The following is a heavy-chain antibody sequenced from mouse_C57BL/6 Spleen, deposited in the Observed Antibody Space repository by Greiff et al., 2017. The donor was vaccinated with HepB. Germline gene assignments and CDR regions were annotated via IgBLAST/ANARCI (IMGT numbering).Heavy chain of an antibody. Sequence: DVMLVESGGGLVKPGGSLKLSCAASGFTFSDYGMHWVRQAPEKGLEWVAYISSGSSTIYYADTVKGRFTISRDNAKNTLFLQMTSLRSEDTAMYYCARPRYYGSSYNYAMDYWGQGTSVTVSS. D-gene: IGHD1-1*01. CDR2: ISSGSSTI. CDR3: ARPRYYGSSYNYAMDY. J-gene: IGHJ4*01. V-gene: IGHV5-17*01. CDR1: GFTFSDYG.